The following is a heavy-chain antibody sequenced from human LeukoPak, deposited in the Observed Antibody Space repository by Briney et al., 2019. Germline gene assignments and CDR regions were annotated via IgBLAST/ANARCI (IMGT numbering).Heavy chain of an antibody. CDR1: GFTFSSYS. D-gene: IGHD1-7*01. Sequence: PGGSLRLSCAASGFTFSSYSMNWVRQAPGKGLEWVSSISSSSSYIYYADSVKGRFTISRDNAKNSLYLQMNSLRAEDTAVYYCARDHRVTGATYDYWGQGTLVTVSS. J-gene: IGHJ4*02. CDR3: ARDHRVTGATYDY. V-gene: IGHV3-21*01. CDR2: ISSSSSYI.